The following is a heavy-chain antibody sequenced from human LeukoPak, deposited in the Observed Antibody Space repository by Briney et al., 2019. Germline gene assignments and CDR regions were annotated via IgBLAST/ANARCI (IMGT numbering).Heavy chain of an antibody. J-gene: IGHJ4*02. CDR3: ATDSGSYQTFYFDY. CDR1: GFTFSSYS. D-gene: IGHD3-10*01. Sequence: GGSLRLSCAASGFTFSSYSMNWVRQAPGKGLEWVSSISSSSSYIYYADSVRGRFTISRDNSKNSLYLQMNSLRAEDTAVYYCATDSGSYQTFYFDYWGQGTLVTVSS. V-gene: IGHV3-21*01. CDR2: ISSSSSYI.